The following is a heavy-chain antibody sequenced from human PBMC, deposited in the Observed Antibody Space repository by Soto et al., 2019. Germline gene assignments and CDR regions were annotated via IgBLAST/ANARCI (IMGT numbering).Heavy chain of an antibody. Sequence: SVKVSCKASGGTFSSYAISWVRQAPGQGLEWMGGIIPIFGTANYAQKFQGRVTITADESTSTAYMELSSLRSEDTAVYYCARDERAYDFWSGYRPNYYYGMDVWGQGTTVTVSS. CDR3: ARDERAYDFWSGYRPNYYYGMDV. CDR1: GGTFSSYA. CDR2: IIPIFGTA. J-gene: IGHJ6*02. D-gene: IGHD3-3*01. V-gene: IGHV1-69*13.